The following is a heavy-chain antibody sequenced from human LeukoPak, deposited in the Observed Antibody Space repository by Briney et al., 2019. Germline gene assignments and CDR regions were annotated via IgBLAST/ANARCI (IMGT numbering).Heavy chain of an antibody. CDR2: IYYSGST. D-gene: IGHD3-3*01. CDR1: GGSINSSPYY. V-gene: IGHV4-31*03. Sequence: ASETLSLTCTVSGGSINSSPYYWGWIRQPPGKGLEWIGYIYYSGSTSYNPSLKSRVTISVDTSKNQFSLKLSSVTAADTAVYYCARETLEWLLDYWGQGTLVTVSS. J-gene: IGHJ4*02. CDR3: ARETLEWLLDY.